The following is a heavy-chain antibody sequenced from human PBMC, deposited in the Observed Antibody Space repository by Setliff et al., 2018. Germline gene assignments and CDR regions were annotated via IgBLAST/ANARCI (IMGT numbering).Heavy chain of an antibody. Sequence: SETLSLTCNVSGASISSGSHYWSWIRQSAGEKPTWIGHVYSTGSTNYNPSFESRVSISVDKSNNQFSLKMTSVSAADTAMYYCVRDRYGRNSDGSGVYNWFDSWGQGILVTAPQ. CDR1: GASISSGSHY. V-gene: IGHV4-61*09. CDR2: VYSTGST. D-gene: IGHD2-15*01. CDR3: VRDRYGRNSDGSGVYNWFDS. J-gene: IGHJ5*01.